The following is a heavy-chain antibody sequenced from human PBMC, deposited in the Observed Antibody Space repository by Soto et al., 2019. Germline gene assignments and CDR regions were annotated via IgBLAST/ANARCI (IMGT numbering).Heavy chain of an antibody. J-gene: IGHJ6*02. CDR3: AKDRGGIAVAGTHYYYYYGMDV. CDR2: ISGSGGST. CDR1: GFTFYSYA. D-gene: IGHD6-19*01. Sequence: GGSLRLSCAASGFTFYSYAMSWVRQAPGTGLEWVSAISGSGGSTSDADSVKGRFTISRDNSKNTLYLQMNSLRAEDTAVYYCAKDRGGIAVAGTHYYYYYGMDVWGQGTTVTVSS. V-gene: IGHV3-23*01.